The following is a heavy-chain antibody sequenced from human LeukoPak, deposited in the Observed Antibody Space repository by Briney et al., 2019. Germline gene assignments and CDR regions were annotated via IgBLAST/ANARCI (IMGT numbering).Heavy chain of an antibody. V-gene: IGHV4-4*07. CDR3: ARRDIAARLNWFDP. CDR1: GGSISSYY. J-gene: IGHJ5*02. Sequence: SETLSLTCTVSGGSISSYYWSWIRQPAGKGLEWIGRIYTSGSTNYNPSLKSRVTISLDTSKNQFSLKLSSVTAADTAVYYCARRDIAARLNWFDPWGQGTLVTVSS. CDR2: IYTSGST. D-gene: IGHD6-6*01.